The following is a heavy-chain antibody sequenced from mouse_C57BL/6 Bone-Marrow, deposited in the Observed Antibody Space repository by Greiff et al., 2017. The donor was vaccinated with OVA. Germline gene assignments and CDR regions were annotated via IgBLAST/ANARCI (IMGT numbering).Heavy chain of an antibody. D-gene: IGHD1-1*02. J-gene: IGHJ2*01. Sequence: EVKLMESGGGLVQPGGSLSLSCAASGFTFTDYYMSWVRQPPGKALEWLGFIRNKANGYTTEYSASVKGRFTISRDNSQSILYLQMNALGAEDSATYYCARLCGYYFDYWGQGTTLTVSS. CDR2: IRNKANGYTT. V-gene: IGHV7-3*01. CDR3: ARLCGYYFDY. CDR1: GFTFTDYY.